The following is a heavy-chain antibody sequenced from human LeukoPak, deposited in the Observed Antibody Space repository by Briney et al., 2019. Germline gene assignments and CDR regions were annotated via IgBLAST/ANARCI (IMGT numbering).Heavy chain of an antibody. CDR2: ISYDGSNK. D-gene: IGHD5-18*01. CDR1: GFTFSSYG. J-gene: IGHJ4*02. V-gene: IGHV3-30*18. CDR3: AKDYEDTAMVPLDY. Sequence: PGGSLRLSCAASGFTFSSYGMHWVRRAPGKGLEWVAVISYDGSNKYYADSVKGRFTISRDNSKNTLYLQMNSLRAEDTAVYYCAKDYEDTAMVPLDYWGQGTLVTVSS.